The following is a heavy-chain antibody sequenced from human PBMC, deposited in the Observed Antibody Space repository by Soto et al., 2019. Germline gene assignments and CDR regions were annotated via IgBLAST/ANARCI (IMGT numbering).Heavy chain of an antibody. D-gene: IGHD6-19*01. Sequence: GGSLRLSCVASGFTFSRYGIHWVRQAPGKGLEWVAVVSSDGRTQYYADSVKGRFTTSRDNSRNTLFLQMDSLRPEDTAVYYCAKEITVAGDFDYWGHGTLVTVSS. CDR1: GFTFSRYG. CDR3: AKEITVAGDFDY. J-gene: IGHJ4*01. V-gene: IGHV3-30*18. CDR2: VSSDGRTQ.